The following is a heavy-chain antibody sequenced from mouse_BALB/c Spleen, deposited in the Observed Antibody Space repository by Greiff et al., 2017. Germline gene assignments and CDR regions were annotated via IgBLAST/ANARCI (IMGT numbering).Heavy chain of an antibody. CDR3: ARDRYYGNFLYAMDY. CDR2: IRNKANGYTT. Sequence: DVMLVESGGGLVQPGGSLRLSCAPSGFTFTDYYMSWVRQPPGKALEWLGFIRNKANGYTTEYSASVKGLFTISRDNSQSILYLQMNTLRAEDSATYYCARDRYYGNFLYAMDYWGQGTSVTVSA. J-gene: IGHJ4*01. V-gene: IGHV7-3*02. D-gene: IGHD2-1*01. CDR1: GFTFTDYY.